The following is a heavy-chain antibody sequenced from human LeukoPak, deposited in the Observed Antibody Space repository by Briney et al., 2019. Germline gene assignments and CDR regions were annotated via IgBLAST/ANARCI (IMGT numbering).Heavy chain of an antibody. Sequence: SETLSLTCTVSGGSISSYYWSWIRQPPGKGLEWIGYIYYSGSTNYNPSLKSRVTISVDTSKNQFSLKLSSVTAADTAVYYCARDHGGVMGYWGLGTLVTVSS. CDR3: ARDHGGVMGY. D-gene: IGHD2-8*02. J-gene: IGHJ4*02. CDR1: GGSISSYY. CDR2: IYYSGST. V-gene: IGHV4-59*01.